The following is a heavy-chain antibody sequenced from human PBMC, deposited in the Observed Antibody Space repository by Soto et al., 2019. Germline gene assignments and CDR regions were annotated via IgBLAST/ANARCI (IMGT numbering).Heavy chain of an antibody. CDR3: ARADSYYDILTGSLVY. J-gene: IGHJ4*02. Sequence: SETLSLTCTVSGGSISSYYWSWIRQPPGKGLEWIGYIYYSGSTNYNPSLKSRVTISVDTSKNHFSLKLSSVTAADTAVYYCARADSYYDILTGSLVYWGQGTLVTVSS. D-gene: IGHD3-9*01. CDR2: IYYSGST. CDR1: GGSISSYY. V-gene: IGHV4-59*01.